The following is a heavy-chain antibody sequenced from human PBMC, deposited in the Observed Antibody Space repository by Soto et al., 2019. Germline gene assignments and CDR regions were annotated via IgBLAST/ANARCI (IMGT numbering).Heavy chain of an antibody. CDR3: ARVKVSTMVRGSPNYGMHV. CDR1: GGTFSSYA. CDR2: IIPIFGTA. V-gene: IGHV1-69*01. D-gene: IGHD3-10*01. J-gene: IGHJ6*02. Sequence: QVQLVQSGAEVKKPGSSVKVSCKASGGTFSSYAISWVRQAPGQGLEWMGGIIPIFGTANYAQKFQGRVTSTADESKSTSYMELSSLRSEDTAVYYCARVKVSTMVRGSPNYGMHVWGQGTTVTVSS.